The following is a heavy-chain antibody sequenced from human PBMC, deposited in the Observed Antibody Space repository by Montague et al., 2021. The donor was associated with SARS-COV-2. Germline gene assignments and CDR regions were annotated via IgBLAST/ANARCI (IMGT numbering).Heavy chain of an antibody. CDR2: INNKGKT. CDR1: GDSISTYY. D-gene: IGHD3-22*01. J-gene: IGHJ3*01. CDR3: ASGGATYYYYTSGYVNAFDS. Sequence: SETLSLTCTVSGDSISTYYWSWIRRPQGKGREWMGIINNKGKTNNNPTLKSEVKISVDTSKNKFSLRLSSVTAAATAVYFCASGGATYYYYTSGYVNAFDSWGQGTMVTVSS. V-gene: IGHV4-59*01.